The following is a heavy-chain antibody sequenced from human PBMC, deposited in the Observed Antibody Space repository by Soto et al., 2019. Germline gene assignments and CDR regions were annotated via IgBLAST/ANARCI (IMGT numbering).Heavy chain of an antibody. CDR2: VFYTGTA. D-gene: IGHD3-10*02. CDR3: EKRLDDTVDTLFNGFDT. Sequence: QVQLQESGPRLVKPSQTLSLTCTVSGGSINTGGYYWGWIRQLPGEGLEWIGHVFYTGTAFYNPSIEGRSALSIDPSAIEFLLQMSSVTAADTAIYDCEKRLDDTVDTLFNGFDTWGQGILVTVSS. J-gene: IGHJ5*02. V-gene: IGHV4-31*03. CDR1: GGSINTGGYY.